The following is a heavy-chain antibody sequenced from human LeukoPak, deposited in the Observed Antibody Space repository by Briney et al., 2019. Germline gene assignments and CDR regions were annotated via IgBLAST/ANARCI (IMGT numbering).Heavy chain of an antibody. CDR3: ARSFGIAYTGV. J-gene: IGHJ4*02. D-gene: IGHD2-2*02. CDR1: GGTFSRYT. CDR2: IIPILGIA. V-gene: IGHV1-69*02. Sequence: ASVKVSCKASGGTFSRYTISWVRQAPGQGLEWMGRIIPILGIANYAQKFQGRVTITADKSTSTAYMELSSLRSEATAVYYCARSFGIAYTGVWGQGTLVTVSS.